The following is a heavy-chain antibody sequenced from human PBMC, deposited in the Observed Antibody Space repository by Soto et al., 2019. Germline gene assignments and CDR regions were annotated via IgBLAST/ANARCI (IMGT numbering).Heavy chain of an antibody. D-gene: IGHD2-15*01. CDR3: ASMYCSGGSCYDYYYYGMDV. V-gene: IGHV1-69*06. CDR1: GGTFSSYA. Sequence: SVKVSCKASGGTFSSYAISWVRQAPGQGLEWMGGIIPIFGTANYAQKFQGRVTITADKSTSTAYMELSSLRSEDTAVYYCASMYCSGGSCYDYYYYGMDVWGQGTTVTV. CDR2: IIPIFGTA. J-gene: IGHJ6*02.